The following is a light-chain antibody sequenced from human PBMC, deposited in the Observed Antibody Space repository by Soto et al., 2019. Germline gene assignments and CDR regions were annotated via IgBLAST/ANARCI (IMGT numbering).Light chain of an antibody. J-gene: IGKJ5*01. CDR3: QQYGGSPIT. Sequence: EIVLTQSPGTLSLSPVERATLSCRASQSVSSRLAWYQHKPGQAPRLLISGASSRATGIPDRFSGSGSGTDFTLTISRLEPEDFALYYCQQYGGSPITFGQGTRLEIK. CDR2: GAS. CDR1: QSVSSR. V-gene: IGKV3-20*01.